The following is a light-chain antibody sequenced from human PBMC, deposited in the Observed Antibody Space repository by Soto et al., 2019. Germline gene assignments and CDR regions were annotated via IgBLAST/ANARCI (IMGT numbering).Light chain of an antibody. Sequence: EIVLTQSPGTLSLSPGERATLSCRASQSVSSSYLAWYQQKPGQAPRLLIYSASSRATGIPDRFSASGSGTDFTLTISRLEPEDFAVYYCQQYGSSPPYTFGQGTKLEIK. J-gene: IGKJ2*01. V-gene: IGKV3-20*01. CDR2: SAS. CDR3: QQYGSSPPYT. CDR1: QSVSSSY.